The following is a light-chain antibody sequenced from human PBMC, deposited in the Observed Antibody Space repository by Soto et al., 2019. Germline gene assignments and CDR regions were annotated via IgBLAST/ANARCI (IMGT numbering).Light chain of an antibody. V-gene: IGKV1-5*03. J-gene: IGKJ1*01. CDR3: QQDNSQWT. Sequence: DIQMTQSPSTLSASVGDRVTVTCRASQNVSNCLSWYQQKPVKSPNLLIYKASYLQDGVPSRFSGSRSWTEVTLTISSLLPEDSATYYCQQDNSQWTFGQGTKVDI. CDR1: QNVSNC. CDR2: KAS.